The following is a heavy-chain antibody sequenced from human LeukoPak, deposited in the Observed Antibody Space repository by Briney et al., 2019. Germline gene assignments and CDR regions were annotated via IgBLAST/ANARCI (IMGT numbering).Heavy chain of an antibody. Sequence: GGSLRLSCAASGFTFSAYVMHWVRQAPGKGLECVAVISNDGNEKYYADSVKGRFSITRDNSKNTLYLQMSSLRTEDTAVYYCARDGGYTGGWTYGAGDYWGQGNLVTVSS. V-gene: IGHV3-30*04. CDR2: ISNDGNEK. J-gene: IGHJ4*01. CDR3: ARDGGYTGGWTYGAGDY. CDR1: GFTFSAYV. D-gene: IGHD2-8*02.